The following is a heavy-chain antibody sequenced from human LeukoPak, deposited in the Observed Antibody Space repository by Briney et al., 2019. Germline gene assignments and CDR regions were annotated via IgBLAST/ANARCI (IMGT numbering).Heavy chain of an antibody. V-gene: IGHV4-34*01. Sequence: RSSETLSLTCAVYGGSFSGYYWSWIRQPPGKGLEWIGEINHSGSTNYNPSLKSRVTISVDPSKNQFSLKLSSVTAADTAVYYCARDSAYPSSGYDYWGQGTLVTVSS. J-gene: IGHJ4*02. CDR3: ARDSAYPSSGYDY. CDR2: INHSGST. D-gene: IGHD3-22*01. CDR1: GGSFSGYY.